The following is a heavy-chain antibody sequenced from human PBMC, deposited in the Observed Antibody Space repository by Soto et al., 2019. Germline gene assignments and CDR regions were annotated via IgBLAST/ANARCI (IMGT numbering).Heavy chain of an antibody. Sequence: EVQLVESGGGLVQPGGSLRLSCAASGFTIGDYWMSWVRQAPGKGLEWVANIKQDGSEKYYVDSVKGRFTISRDSAKNSLSLQMNSLREEDTAIYYCAKGLRRLLRTQYYYGLDVWGRGTTVTVSS. D-gene: IGHD3-10*01. J-gene: IGHJ6*02. CDR3: AKGLRRLLRTQYYYGLDV. CDR2: IKQDGSEK. CDR1: GFTIGDYW. V-gene: IGHV3-7*03.